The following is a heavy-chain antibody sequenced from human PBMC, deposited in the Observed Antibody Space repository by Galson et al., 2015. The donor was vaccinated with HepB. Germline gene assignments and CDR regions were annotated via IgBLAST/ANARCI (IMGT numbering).Heavy chain of an antibody. CDR1: GFTFSRSA. D-gene: IGHD4-17*01. Sequence: CAASGFTFSRSAMHWVRQAPGKGLEWVAVIWYDGSKKYFADSVKGRFTISRDNSKNTLSLQMNSLRPEDTAVYYCARDDYDDNAIMFDYWGQGIQVTVSS. V-gene: IGHV3-33*01. J-gene: IGHJ4*02. CDR3: ARDDYDDNAIMFDY. CDR2: IWYDGSKK.